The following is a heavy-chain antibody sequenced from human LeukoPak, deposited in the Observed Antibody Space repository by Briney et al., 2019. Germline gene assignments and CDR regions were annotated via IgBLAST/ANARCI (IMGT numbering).Heavy chain of an antibody. Sequence: ASVKVSCKASGYTFTSYGISWVRQAPGQGLEWMGWISAYNGNTNYAQKLQGRVTMTTDTSTSTAYMELRSLRSEDTAVYYCASALYSSGWYLGYYYYGMDVWGQGTTVTVSS. CDR1: GYTFTSYG. V-gene: IGHV1-18*01. CDR3: ASALYSSGWYLGYYYYGMDV. CDR2: ISAYNGNT. D-gene: IGHD6-19*01. J-gene: IGHJ6*02.